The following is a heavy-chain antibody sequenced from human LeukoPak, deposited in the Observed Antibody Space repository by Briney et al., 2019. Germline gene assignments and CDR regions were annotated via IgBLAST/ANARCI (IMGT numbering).Heavy chain of an antibody. CDR3: ARSRALYGFDY. Sequence: GGSLRLSCAASGFTFSSYSMNWVRQAPGKGLEWVASISSSSSYIYYADSVKGRFTISRDNAKNSLYLQMNSLRAEDTAVYYCARSRALYGFDYWGQGTLVTVSS. CDR1: GFTFSSYS. D-gene: IGHD2-8*01. J-gene: IGHJ4*02. V-gene: IGHV3-21*01. CDR2: ISSSSSYI.